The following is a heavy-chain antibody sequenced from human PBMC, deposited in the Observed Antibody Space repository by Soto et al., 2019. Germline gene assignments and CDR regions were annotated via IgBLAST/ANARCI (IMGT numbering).Heavy chain of an antibody. CDR3: ARVGSSWYGGGYYGMDV. CDR1: GGSIISYY. Sequence: SETLSLTCTVSGGSIISYYWIWIRQPPGKGLEWIGYIYYSGSTNYNPSLKSRVTISVDTSKNQFSLKLSSVTAADTAVYYCARVGSSWYGGGYYGMDVWXQGTTVTVSS. V-gene: IGHV4-59*01. CDR2: IYYSGST. D-gene: IGHD6-13*01. J-gene: IGHJ6*02.